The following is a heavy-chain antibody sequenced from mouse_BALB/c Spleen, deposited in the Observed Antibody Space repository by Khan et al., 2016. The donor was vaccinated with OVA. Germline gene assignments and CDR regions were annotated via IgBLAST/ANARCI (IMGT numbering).Heavy chain of an antibody. D-gene: IGHD1-1*01. Sequence: QVQLKESGAELAKPGASVKMSCKASGYTFTSYWMHWVKQRPGQGLEWIGCINPSTGYSEYNQKFKDKATLTADKSSSTAYMQLSSLTSDDSAVYYCANHGSSSAWFAYWGQGSRVTVSA. CDR1: GYTFTSYW. J-gene: IGHJ3*01. V-gene: IGHV1-7*01. CDR2: INPSTGYS. CDR3: ANHGSSSAWFAY.